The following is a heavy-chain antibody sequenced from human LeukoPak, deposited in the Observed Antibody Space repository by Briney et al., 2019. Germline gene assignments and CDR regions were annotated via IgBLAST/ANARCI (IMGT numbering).Heavy chain of an antibody. D-gene: IGHD3-22*01. CDR3: ARDQPHYDSSGYYYGAFDI. V-gene: IGHV1-3*01. J-gene: IGHJ3*02. Sequence: ASVKVSCKASGYTFTSYGISWARQAPGQRLEWMGWINAGNGNTKYSQKFQGRVTITRDTSASTAYMELSSLRSEDTAVYYCARDQPHYDSSGYYYGAFDIWGQGTMVTVSS. CDR2: INAGNGNT. CDR1: GYTFTSYG.